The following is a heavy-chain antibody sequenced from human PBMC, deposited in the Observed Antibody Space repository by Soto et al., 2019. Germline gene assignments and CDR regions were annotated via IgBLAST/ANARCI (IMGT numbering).Heavy chain of an antibody. CDR1: GGTFSSYV. J-gene: IGHJ4*02. CDR3: ARSPEEGY. V-gene: IGHV1-69*12. Sequence: QVQLVQSGAEVKKPGSSVKVSCKASGGTFSSYVISWVRQAPGQGLEWMGGIIPIFGTAHYAQKFQGRVTITAYESTTTAYMELISLRSEDTAVYYCARSPEEGYWGQGTLVTVSS. CDR2: IIPIFGTA.